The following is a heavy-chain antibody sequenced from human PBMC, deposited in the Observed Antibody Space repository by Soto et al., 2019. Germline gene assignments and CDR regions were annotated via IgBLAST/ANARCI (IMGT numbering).Heavy chain of an antibody. Sequence: PGGSLRLSCAASGFTFSRFSIHWVRQAPGKGLAWVAVISYDGNNKHFAESVKGRFSISRDDSKNTVYLEMNNLRGDDSAVYYCARDHGMFLSYYYYGMDVWGQGTTVTVS. D-gene: IGHD3-10*02. CDR1: GFTFSRFS. CDR2: ISYDGNNK. V-gene: IGHV3-30-3*01. CDR3: ARDHGMFLSYYYYGMDV. J-gene: IGHJ6*02.